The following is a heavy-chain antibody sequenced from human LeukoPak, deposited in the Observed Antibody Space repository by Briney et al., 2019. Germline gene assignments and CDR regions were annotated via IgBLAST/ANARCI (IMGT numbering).Heavy chain of an antibody. D-gene: IGHD3-16*02. V-gene: IGHV3-30*04. J-gene: IGHJ4*02. CDR2: IAYDGSTK. Sequence: GGSLRLSCAASGFTFAGYTMHWVRQAPGKGLEWATLIAYDGSTKYYADSVKGRFTISRDNSKNRLYLQMDSLRGEDTAVYYCAKDRSWHGLEYWGQGALVTVSS. CDR1: GFTFAGYT. CDR3: AKDRSWHGLEY.